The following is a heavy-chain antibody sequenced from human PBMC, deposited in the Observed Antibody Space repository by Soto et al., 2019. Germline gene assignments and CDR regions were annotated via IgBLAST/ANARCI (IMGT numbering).Heavy chain of an antibody. V-gene: IGHV3-23*01. Sequence: GGSLRLSCEAAGFPWGTYALSWVGQAPGKGLEWVSGISGSGDRTHYIDSVKGRFTIARDNFKNTLYLQMSSLRAEDTAVYYCAKASTYEYVWGSYRYYFSSWGPGTLVTVSS. D-gene: IGHD3-16*02. CDR3: AKASTYEYVWGSYRYYFSS. CDR1: GFPWGTYA. J-gene: IGHJ4*02. CDR2: ISGSGDRT.